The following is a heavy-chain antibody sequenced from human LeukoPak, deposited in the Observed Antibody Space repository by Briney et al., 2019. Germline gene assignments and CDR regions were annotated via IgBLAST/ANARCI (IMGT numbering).Heavy chain of an antibody. CDR3: ARLRGHDFQY. CDR1: GFTLSNNW. J-gene: IGHJ4*02. Sequence: GGSLRLSCAASGFTLSNNWMHWVRQAPGKGLVWVSRINGDGSSTSYADSVKGRFTISRDNAKNTLYLQMNSLRAEDTAVYYCARLRGHDFQYWGQGTLVTVSS. D-gene: IGHD3-3*01. V-gene: IGHV3-74*01. CDR2: INGDGSST.